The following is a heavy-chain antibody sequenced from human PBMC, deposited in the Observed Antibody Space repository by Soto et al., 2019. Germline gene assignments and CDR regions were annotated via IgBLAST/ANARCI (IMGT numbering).Heavy chain of an antibody. Sequence: ASVKVSCKASGYTFTSYYMHWVRQAPGQGLEWMGIINPSGGSTSYAQKFQGRVTMTRDTSTSTAYMELSSLRSEDTAVYYCAALHGPSPTAAGTEINFDYWGQGTLVTVSS. D-gene: IGHD6-13*01. V-gene: IGHV1-46*01. CDR2: INPSGGST. CDR3: AALHGPSPTAAGTEINFDY. CDR1: GYTFTSYY. J-gene: IGHJ4*02.